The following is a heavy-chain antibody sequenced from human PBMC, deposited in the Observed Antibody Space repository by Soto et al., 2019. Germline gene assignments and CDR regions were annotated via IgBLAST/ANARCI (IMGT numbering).Heavy chain of an antibody. J-gene: IGHJ3*02. CDR1: GGTFSSYT. CDR2: IIPIVDIA. D-gene: IGHD2-21*02. CDR3: APAIQWSNDDFDI. Sequence: QVQLVQSGAEVKKPGSSVKVSCKASGGTFSSYTISWVRQAPGQGLEWMGRIIPIVDIANYSQRFQGRVTITADKCARTAYRELGSLRSEDTAVYYCAPAIQWSNDDFDIWGQGTMVTVSS. V-gene: IGHV1-69*02.